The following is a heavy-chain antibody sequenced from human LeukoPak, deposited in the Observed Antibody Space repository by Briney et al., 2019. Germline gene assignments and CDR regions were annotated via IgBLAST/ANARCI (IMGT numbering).Heavy chain of an antibody. J-gene: IGHJ4*02. Sequence: GGSLRLSCAASGFTFRSYGMHWVRQAPGKGLEWVAFIRYDGSNKYYADSVKGRFTISRDNSKNTLYLQMNSLRAEDTAVYYCAKDSSSHPRGFDYWGQGTLVTVSS. CDR3: AKDSSSHPRGFDY. D-gene: IGHD6-13*01. V-gene: IGHV3-30*02. CDR2: IRYDGSNK. CDR1: GFTFRSYG.